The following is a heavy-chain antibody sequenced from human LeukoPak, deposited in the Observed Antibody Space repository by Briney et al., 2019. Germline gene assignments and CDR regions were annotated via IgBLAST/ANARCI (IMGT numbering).Heavy chain of an antibody. CDR3: AITLRLGFDY. V-gene: IGHV4-34*01. D-gene: IGHD3-16*01. CDR2: INHSGST. J-gene: IGHJ4*02. Sequence: PSETLSLTCAVYGGSFRGYYWSWIRQPPGKGLEWIGEINHSGSTNYNPSLKSRVTISVDTSKNQFSLKLSSVTAADTVVYYCAITLRLGFDYWGQGTLVTVSS. CDR1: GGSFRGYY.